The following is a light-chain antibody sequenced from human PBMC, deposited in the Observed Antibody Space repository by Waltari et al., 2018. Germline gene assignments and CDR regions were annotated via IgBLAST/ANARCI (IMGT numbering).Light chain of an antibody. CDR3: QQRSNSPLT. CDR2: DAS. Sequence: EIVLTQSPATLSLSPGERATLSCRASQSVSSYLAWYQQKPGQAPRLLIYDASNRATGIPARFSGSGSGTDFTLTISSLEPEDFAVYYCQQRSNSPLTFGGGTMVEIK. J-gene: IGKJ4*01. CDR1: QSVSSY. V-gene: IGKV3-11*01.